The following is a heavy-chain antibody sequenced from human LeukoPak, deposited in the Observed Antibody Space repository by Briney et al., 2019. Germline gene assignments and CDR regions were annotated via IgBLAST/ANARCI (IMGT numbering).Heavy chain of an antibody. V-gene: IGHV1-2*02. CDR1: GYTFTGYY. Sequence: ASVKVSCKASGYTFTGYYMHWVRQAPGQGLEWMGWLNPNSGGTNYAQKFQGRVTMTGDTSISTAYMELSRLRSDDTAVYYCARGDTMIVVVMVPQFDYWGQGTLVTVSS. D-gene: IGHD3-22*01. CDR2: LNPNSGGT. J-gene: IGHJ4*02. CDR3: ARGDTMIVVVMVPQFDY.